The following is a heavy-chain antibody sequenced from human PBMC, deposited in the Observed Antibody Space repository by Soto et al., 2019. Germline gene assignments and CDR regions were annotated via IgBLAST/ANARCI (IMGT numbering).Heavy chain of an antibody. CDR1: GGTFSSYA. CDR3: AGDVGGASYESRGWGRVYYY. D-gene: IGHD3-22*01. V-gene: IGHV1-69*01. CDR2: IIPIFGTA. J-gene: IGHJ4*02. Sequence: QVQLVQSGAEVKKPGSSVKVSCKASGGTFSSYAISWVRQAPGQGLEWMGGIIPIFGTAKYAQKFQGRVKITADESTSTADREMSNLGSEDTAVYYCAGDVGGASYESRGWGRVYYYWGQGTLVTVSS.